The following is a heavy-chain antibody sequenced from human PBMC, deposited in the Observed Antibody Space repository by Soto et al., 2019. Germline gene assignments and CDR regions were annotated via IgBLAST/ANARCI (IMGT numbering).Heavy chain of an antibody. V-gene: IGHV4-38-2*01. CDR1: GYSISSGYY. Sequence: PSETLSLTCAVSGYSISSGYYWGWIRQPPGKGLEWIGSIYHSGRTYYNPSLKSRLTISLDTSKNQFSLKLTSVTAAATALYFCATTSGRFPYWGQGTLVTVSS. J-gene: IGHJ4*02. CDR2: IYHSGRT. CDR3: ATTSGRFPY. D-gene: IGHD1-26*01.